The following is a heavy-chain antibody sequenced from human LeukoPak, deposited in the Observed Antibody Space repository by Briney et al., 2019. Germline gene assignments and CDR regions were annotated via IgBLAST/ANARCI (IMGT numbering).Heavy chain of an antibody. CDR3: ARMGKLRYFDWLPRGDSYFDY. J-gene: IGHJ4*02. CDR2: ISYDGSNK. V-gene: IGHV3-30*04. CDR1: GLTFSSYA. D-gene: IGHD3-9*01. Sequence: PGGSLRLSCAASGLTFSSYAMHWVRQAPGKGLEWVAVISYDGSNKYYADSVKGRFTISRDNAKNSLYLQMNSLRAEDTAVYYCARMGKLRYFDWLPRGDSYFDYWGQGTLVTVSS.